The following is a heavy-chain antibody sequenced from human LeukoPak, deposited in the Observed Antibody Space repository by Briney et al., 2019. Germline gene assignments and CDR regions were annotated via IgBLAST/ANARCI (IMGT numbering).Heavy chain of an antibody. Sequence: PGRSLRLSCAASGFTFSSYGMHWVRQAPGKGLEWVAVIWYDGSNKYYADSVKGRFTISRDNSKNTLYLQMNSLRAEDTAAYYCARDSIVGAMWLDYWGQGTLVTVSS. J-gene: IGHJ4*02. CDR1: GFTFSSYG. CDR3: ARDSIVGAMWLDY. D-gene: IGHD1-26*01. CDR2: IWYDGSNK. V-gene: IGHV3-33*01.